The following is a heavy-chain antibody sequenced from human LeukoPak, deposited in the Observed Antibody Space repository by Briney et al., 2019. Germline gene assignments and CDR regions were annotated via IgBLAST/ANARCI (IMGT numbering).Heavy chain of an antibody. CDR2: ISDVGGT. CDR1: GFTFSSYA. V-gene: IGHV3-23*01. D-gene: IGHD3-3*01. Sequence: PGGSLRLSCAASGFTFSSYAMSWVRQAPGKGLEWVSGISDVGGTFYADSVRGRFTISRDNSKNTLYLQMNSLRAEDTAVYYCAKEAAVISLPRLDPWGQGTLVTVSS. CDR3: AKEAAVISLPRLDP. J-gene: IGHJ5*02.